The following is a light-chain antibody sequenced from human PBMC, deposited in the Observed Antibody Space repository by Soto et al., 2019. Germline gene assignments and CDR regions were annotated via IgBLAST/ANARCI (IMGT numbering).Light chain of an antibody. CDR1: QSISTY. V-gene: IGKV1-39*01. Sequence: DIRMTQSPSSLSASVGDRVTITCRASQSISTYLNWYQQKLGKAPKLLIYGASNLQSGVPSRFSGSGSGTDFTLAISTLQTEDFAAYYCQPGYSTPETFGQGTKLEIK. J-gene: IGKJ2*01. CDR3: QPGYSTPET. CDR2: GAS.